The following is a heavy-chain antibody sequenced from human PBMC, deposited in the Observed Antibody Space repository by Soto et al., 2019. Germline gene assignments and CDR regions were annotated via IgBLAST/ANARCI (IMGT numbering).Heavy chain of an antibody. CDR3: ARRDKYSSSPGVFDYGMDV. J-gene: IGHJ6*02. CDR2: IIPIFGTA. CDR1: GGTFSSYA. D-gene: IGHD6-6*01. V-gene: IGHV1-69*13. Sequence: ASVKVSCKASGGTFSSYAISWVRQAPGQGLEWMGGIIPIFGTANYAQKFQGRVTITADASTSTAYMELSSLRSEDTAVYYCARRDKYSSSPGVFDYGMDVWGQGTTVTVSS.